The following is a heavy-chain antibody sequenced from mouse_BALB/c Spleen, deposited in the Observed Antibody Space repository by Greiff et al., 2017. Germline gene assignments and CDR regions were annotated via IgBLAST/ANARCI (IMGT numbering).Heavy chain of an antibody. V-gene: IGHV5-6-5*01. CDR1: GFTFSSYA. CDR3: ARGDYRYDWFAY. Sequence: EVQLVESGGGLVKPGGSLKLSCAASGFTFSSYAMSWVRQTPEKRLEWVASISSGGSTYYPDSMKGRFTISRDNARNILYLQMSSLRSEDTAMYYCARGDYRYDWFAYWGQGTLVTVSA. D-gene: IGHD2-14*01. CDR2: ISSGGST. J-gene: IGHJ3*01.